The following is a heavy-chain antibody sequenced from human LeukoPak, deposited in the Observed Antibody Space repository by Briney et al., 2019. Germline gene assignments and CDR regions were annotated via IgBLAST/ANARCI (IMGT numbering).Heavy chain of an antibody. CDR1: GGSINSYY. CDR3: ARDWEDSSGYYRQKYFDY. Sequence: SETLSLTCTVSGGSINSYYWSWIRQPPGKGLEWIGYIYYSGSTNYNPSLKSRVTISVDTSKNQFSLKLSSVTAADTAVYYCARDWEDSSGYYRQKYFDYWGQGTLVTVSS. J-gene: IGHJ4*02. V-gene: IGHV4-59*01. D-gene: IGHD3-22*01. CDR2: IYYSGST.